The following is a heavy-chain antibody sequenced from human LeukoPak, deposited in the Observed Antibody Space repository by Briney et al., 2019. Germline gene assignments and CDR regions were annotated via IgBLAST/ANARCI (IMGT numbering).Heavy chain of an antibody. CDR1: GGSISSYY. V-gene: IGHV4-59*01. Sequence: SETLSLTCTVSGGSISSYYWSWIRQPPGKGLEWIGYIYYSGSTNYNPSLKSRVTISVDTSKNQFSLKLSSVTAAGTAVYYCARGYSYGMDVWGQGTTVTVSS. D-gene: IGHD5-18*01. J-gene: IGHJ6*02. CDR3: ARGYSYGMDV. CDR2: IYYSGST.